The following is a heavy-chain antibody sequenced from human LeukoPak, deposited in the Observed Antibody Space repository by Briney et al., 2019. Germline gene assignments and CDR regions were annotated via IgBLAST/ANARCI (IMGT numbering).Heavy chain of an antibody. CDR3: ARSPGFWSGYYTDGVDY. CDR1: GFTFSSYA. D-gene: IGHD3-3*01. CDR2: ISGSGGST. J-gene: IGHJ4*02. Sequence: PGGSLRLSCAASGFTFSSYAMSWVRQAPGKGLEWVSAISGSGGSTYYADSVKGRFTISRDNSKNTLYLQMNSLRAEDTAVYYCARSPGFWSGYYTDGVDYWGQGTLVTVSS. V-gene: IGHV3-23*01.